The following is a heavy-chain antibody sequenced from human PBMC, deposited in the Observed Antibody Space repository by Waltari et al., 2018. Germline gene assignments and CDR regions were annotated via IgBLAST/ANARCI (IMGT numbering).Heavy chain of an antibody. CDR1: GYTFTGYY. J-gene: IGHJ6*03. CDR2: INPNSGGT. CDR3: ARGLAPYSSFDYYMDV. Sequence: QVQLVQSGAEVKKPGASVKVSCKASGYTFTGYYMHWVRQAPGQGLEWMGRINPNSGGTNYAQKFQGRVTMTRDTSISTAYRELSRLRSDDTAVYYCARGLAPYSSFDYYMDVWGKGTTVTVSS. V-gene: IGHV1-2*06. D-gene: IGHD6-19*01.